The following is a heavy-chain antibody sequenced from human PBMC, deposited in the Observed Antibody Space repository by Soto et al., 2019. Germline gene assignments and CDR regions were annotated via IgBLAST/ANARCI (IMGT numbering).Heavy chain of an antibody. CDR2: IYPGDSDT. Sequence: HGESLKISCKGSGYSFTSYWIGWVRQMPGKGLEWMGIIYPGDSDTRYSPSFQGQVTISADKSISTAYLQWSSLKASDTAMYYCARAGLGDCTNGVCPYYMDVWGKGTTVTVSS. V-gene: IGHV5-51*01. CDR1: GYSFTSYW. CDR3: ARAGLGDCTNGVCPYYMDV. D-gene: IGHD2-8*01. J-gene: IGHJ6*03.